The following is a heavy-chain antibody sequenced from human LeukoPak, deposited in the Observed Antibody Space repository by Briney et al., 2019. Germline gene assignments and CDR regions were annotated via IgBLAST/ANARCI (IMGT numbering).Heavy chain of an antibody. J-gene: IGHJ4*02. CDR2: ISGSGGST. V-gene: IGHV3-23*01. CDR3: AKETHIAVAGNPDFDY. CDR1: GFTFSSYA. Sequence: PGGSLRLSCAASGFTFSSYAMSWVRQAPGKGLEWVSAISGSGGSTYYADSVKGRFTISRDNSKNTLYLQMNSLRAEDTAVYYCAKETHIAVAGNPDFDYWGQGTLVTVSS. D-gene: IGHD6-19*01.